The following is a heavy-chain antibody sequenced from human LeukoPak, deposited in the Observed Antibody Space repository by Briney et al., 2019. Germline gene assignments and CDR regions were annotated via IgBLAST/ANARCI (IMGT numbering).Heavy chain of an antibody. CDR3: ARVIGSYGDSAY. D-gene: IGHD1-26*01. J-gene: IGHJ4*02. CDR2: ISGSSSAI. V-gene: IGHV3-11*04. Sequence: LSLTCTVSGGSIDNYYWSWIRQPPGKGLEWVSHISGSSSAIYYADSLKGRFTISRDNAKNSLYLQMNSLSAEDTAVYYCARVIGSYGDSAYWGQGTLVTVSS. CDR1: GGSIDNYY.